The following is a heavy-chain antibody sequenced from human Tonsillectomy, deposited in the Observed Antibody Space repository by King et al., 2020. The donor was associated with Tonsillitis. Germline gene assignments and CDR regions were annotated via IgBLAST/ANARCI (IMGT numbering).Heavy chain of an antibody. D-gene: IGHD3-3*01. Sequence: TLKESGPTLVKPTQTLTLTCTFSGFSLSTSGVGVGWIRQPPGKALEWLALIYWNDDKRYSPSLKSRLTITKDTSKNQVVLTMTNMDPVDTATYYCANSASRDFWSGYYTTLNCYGMDVWGQGTTVTVSS. CDR3: ANSASRDFWSGYYTTLNCYGMDV. CDR1: GFSLSTSGVG. J-gene: IGHJ6*02. V-gene: IGHV2-5*01. CDR2: IYWNDDK.